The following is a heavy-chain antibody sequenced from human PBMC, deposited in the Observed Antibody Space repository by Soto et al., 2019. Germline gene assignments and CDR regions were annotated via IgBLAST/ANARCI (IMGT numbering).Heavy chain of an antibody. D-gene: IGHD3-10*01. CDR1: GGPFIGYY. V-gene: IGHV4-34*01. J-gene: IGHJ5*02. Sequence: PSGTPSLTCAAYGGPFIGYYWRWIRQPPGKGLEWIGEINHSGSTNYNPSLKSRVTISVGTSKNQFSLKLSSVTAADTAVYYCARGGITMVRREMARHWFDPWGEGTLVTVSS. CDR2: INHSGST. CDR3: ARGGITMVRREMARHWFDP.